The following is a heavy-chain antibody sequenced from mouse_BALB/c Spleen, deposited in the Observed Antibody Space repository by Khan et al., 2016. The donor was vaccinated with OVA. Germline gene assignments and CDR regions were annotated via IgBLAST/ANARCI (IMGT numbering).Heavy chain of an antibody. CDR1: GYNFTNYG. CDR2: INTYTGEP. J-gene: IGHJ4*01. D-gene: IGHD2-14*01. V-gene: IGHV9-3-1*01. CDR3: ARGRNDRIYAMEC. Sequence: QIQLVQSGPELKKPGETVKISCKASGYNFTNYGMNWVKQAPGKGLKWMGWINTYTGEPTYADDFKGRFAFSLETSASTAYLQINNLKNEDTATYFCARGRNDRIYAMECWGQGTSVTVAS.